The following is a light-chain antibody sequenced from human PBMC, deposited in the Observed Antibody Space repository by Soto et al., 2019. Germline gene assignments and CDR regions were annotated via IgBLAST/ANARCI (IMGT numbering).Light chain of an antibody. Sequence: EIVLTQSPATLSLSPGERATLSCRASQSINRHFPWYRQKPGQAPRLLIYDASNRATGIPARFSGSGSGTDFTLTISSLEPEDFGVYYCQQRSNWPPVTFGGGTKVEIK. V-gene: IGKV3-11*01. CDR2: DAS. CDR3: QQRSNWPPVT. CDR1: QSINRH. J-gene: IGKJ4*01.